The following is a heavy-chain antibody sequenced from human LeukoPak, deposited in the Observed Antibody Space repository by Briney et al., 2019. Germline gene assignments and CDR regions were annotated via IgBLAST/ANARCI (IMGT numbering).Heavy chain of an antibody. D-gene: IGHD3-22*01. CDR3: ASMYYYDSSGYEP. J-gene: IGHJ4*02. Sequence: SETLSLTCTASGGSMSSSSYYWGWSRQPPGKGLEWIGSIYYSGSTYYNPSLKSRVTISVDTSQNQFSLKLSSVTAADTAVYYCASMYYYDSSGYEPWGQGTLVTVSS. CDR1: GGSMSSSSYY. CDR2: IYYSGST. V-gene: IGHV4-39*07.